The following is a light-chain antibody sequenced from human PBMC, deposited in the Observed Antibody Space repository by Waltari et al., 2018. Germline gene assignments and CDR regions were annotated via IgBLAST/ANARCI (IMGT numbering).Light chain of an antibody. CDR3: QSYDTTLSAVV. CDR2: SFS. V-gene: IGLV1-40*01. CDR1: KSNIGADFD. J-gene: IGLJ2*01. Sequence: QSVLTQPPSVSGAPGQRVTISCSGTKSNIGADFDVHWYQQVPGTAPKLLLHSFSNRPSGVSDRFFGFKSGASASLVITGLQAEDEAMYYCQSYDTTLSAVVFGGGTRLTV.